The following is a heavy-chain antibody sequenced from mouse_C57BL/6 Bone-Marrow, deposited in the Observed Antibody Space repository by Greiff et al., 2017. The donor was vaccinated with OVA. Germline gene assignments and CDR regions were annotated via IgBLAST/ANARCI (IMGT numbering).Heavy chain of an antibody. CDR3: ASYYDYDGAWFAY. V-gene: IGHV1-76*01. D-gene: IGHD2-4*01. Sequence: QVQLQQSGAELVRPGASVKLSCKASGYTFTDYYINWVKQRPGQGLEWIARIYPGSGNTYYNEKFKGKATLTAEKSSSTAYMQLSSLTSEDSAVYFWASYYDYDGAWFAYWGQGTLVTVSA. CDR2: IYPGSGNT. CDR1: GYTFTDYY. J-gene: IGHJ3*01.